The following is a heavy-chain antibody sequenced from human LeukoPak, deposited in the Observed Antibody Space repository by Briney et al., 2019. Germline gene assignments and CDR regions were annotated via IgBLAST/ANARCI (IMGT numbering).Heavy chain of an antibody. Sequence: PGGSLRLSCAASGFTVSGYAMNWVRQAPGKGLEWISYISGDSSQIFYADSVKGRFTTSRDNAKNSLHLQMSSLRVEDTALYYCVRDQGAPDYWGQGTLLTVSS. J-gene: IGHJ4*02. CDR2: ISGDSSQI. V-gene: IGHV3-48*01. D-gene: IGHD1-26*01. CDR3: VRDQGAPDY. CDR1: GFTVSGYA.